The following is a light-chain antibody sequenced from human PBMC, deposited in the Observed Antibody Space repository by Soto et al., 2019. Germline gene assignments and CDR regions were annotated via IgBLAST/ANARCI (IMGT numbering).Light chain of an antibody. CDR3: HQRSNWPPLT. Sequence: EIVLTQSPATLSLSPGERATLSCRASQSVGGYLDWYQQKPGQAPRLLIYDASNRASGIPARFRGSGSGTDFTLTISSLEPEDLAVYYCHQRSNWPPLTFGGGTKVEIK. V-gene: IGKV3-11*01. CDR2: DAS. CDR1: QSVGGY. J-gene: IGKJ4*01.